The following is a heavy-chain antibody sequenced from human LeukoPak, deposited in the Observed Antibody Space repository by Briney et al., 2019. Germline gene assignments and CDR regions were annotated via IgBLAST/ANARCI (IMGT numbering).Heavy chain of an antibody. CDR3: ARDGYSSGYYYYYYMDV. Sequence: GGSLRLSCAASGFIFSSYGMHWVRPAPDKGLEWVAFIRYDGSRKYYADSVKGRFTISRDNAKNSLYLQMSSLRAEDTALYYCARDGYSSGYYYYYYMDVWGKGTTVTVSS. D-gene: IGHD6-19*01. V-gene: IGHV3-30*02. J-gene: IGHJ6*03. CDR1: GFIFSSYG. CDR2: IRYDGSRK.